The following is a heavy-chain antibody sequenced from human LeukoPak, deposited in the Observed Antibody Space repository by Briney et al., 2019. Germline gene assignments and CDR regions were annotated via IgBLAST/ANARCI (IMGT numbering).Heavy chain of an antibody. Sequence: GGSLRLSCAASGFTFSNYDMTWVRQASGRGLEWVSGISGSGDATYSADSVKGRFTISRDNSKNILYLQMNSLRAEDTAVYYCAKTLHYGHFGKFDSWGQGTLVTVSS. CDR1: GFTFSNYD. V-gene: IGHV3-23*01. CDR3: AKTLHYGHFGKFDS. CDR2: ISGSGDAT. J-gene: IGHJ4*02. D-gene: IGHD4-17*01.